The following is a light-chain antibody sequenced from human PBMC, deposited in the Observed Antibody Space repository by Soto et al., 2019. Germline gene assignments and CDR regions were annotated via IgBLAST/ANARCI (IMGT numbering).Light chain of an antibody. CDR3: CSYAGSYTLYV. CDR1: SSDVGDYDF. CDR2: DVT. V-gene: IGLV2-11*01. J-gene: IGLJ1*01. Sequence: QSALTQPRSVSGSPGQSVTISCTATSSDVGDYDFVSWYQQHPAKAPKLIVYDVTKRPSGVPDRFSGSKSSNTASLTISGLQAEDEADYYCCSYAGSYTLYVFGTGTKLTVL.